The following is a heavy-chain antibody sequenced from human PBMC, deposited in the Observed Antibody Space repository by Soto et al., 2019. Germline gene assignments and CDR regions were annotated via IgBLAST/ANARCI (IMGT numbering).Heavy chain of an antibody. Sequence: PSETLSLTCTVSGGSISSYYWSWIRQPPGKGLEWIGYIYYSGSTNYNPSLKSRVTISVDTSKNQFSLKLSSVTAADTAVYYCSRAPRGNDVDTAQFDYWGQGTLVTVSS. J-gene: IGHJ4*02. V-gene: IGHV4-59*01. CDR1: GGSISSYY. D-gene: IGHD2-8*01. CDR3: SRAPRGNDVDTAQFDY. CDR2: IYYSGST.